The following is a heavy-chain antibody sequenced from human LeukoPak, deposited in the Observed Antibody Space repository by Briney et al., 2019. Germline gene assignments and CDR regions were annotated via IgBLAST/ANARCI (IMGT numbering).Heavy chain of an antibody. D-gene: IGHD3-22*01. J-gene: IGHJ4*02. CDR3: AKDVDSRGYPTYYFDH. CDR2: ISGSGGSI. CDR1: GFTFSSYA. Sequence: GGSLRLSCVGSGFTFSSYAMSWVRQAPGKGLEWVSVISGSGGSINHADSVKGRFTISRDNSKNTLYLQTNSLRAEDTAVYYCAKDVDSRGYPTYYFDHWGQGTLLTVSS. V-gene: IGHV3-23*01.